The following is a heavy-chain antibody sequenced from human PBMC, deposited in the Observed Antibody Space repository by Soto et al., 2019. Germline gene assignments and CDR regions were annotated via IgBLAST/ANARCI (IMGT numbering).Heavy chain of an antibody. CDR1: GGSISSSSYY. Sequence: QLQLQESGPGLVKPSETLSLTCTVSGGSISSSSYYWGWIRQPPGKGLEWIGSIYYSGSTYYNPSLKSRVTISVDTSKNQFSLKLSSVTAADTAVYYCARHGLPGWFDPWGQGTLVTVSS. CDR2: IYYSGST. J-gene: IGHJ5*02. CDR3: ARHGLPGWFDP. V-gene: IGHV4-39*01. D-gene: IGHD5-12*01.